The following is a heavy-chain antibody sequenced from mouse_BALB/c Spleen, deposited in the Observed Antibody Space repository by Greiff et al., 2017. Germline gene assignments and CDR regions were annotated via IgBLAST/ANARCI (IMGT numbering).Heavy chain of an antibody. J-gene: IGHJ4*01. Sequence: VQLQQSGAELVRPGSSVKISCKASGYAFSSYWMHWVKQRPGQGLEWIGQIYPGDGDTNYNGKFKGKATLTADKSSSTAYMQLSSLTSEDSAVYFCVDGYDDAMDYWGQGTSVTVSS. CDR2: IYPGDGDT. D-gene: IGHD2-2*01. CDR1: GYAFSSYW. V-gene: IGHV1-80*01. CDR3: VDGYDDAMDY.